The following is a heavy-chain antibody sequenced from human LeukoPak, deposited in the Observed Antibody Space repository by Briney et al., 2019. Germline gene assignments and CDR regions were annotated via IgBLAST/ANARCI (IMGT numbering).Heavy chain of an antibody. CDR1: GYGFTSYW. V-gene: IGHV5-51*01. CDR3: TRGYYYFDY. J-gene: IGHJ4*02. Sequence: GESLKISCKGSGYGFTSYWIGWVRQMPGKGLEWMGIIYPGDSHPRYSPSFQGQVSISVDKSISTAYLQWSSLKASDTAMFYCTRGYYYFDYWGQGTLVTVSS. D-gene: IGHD3-22*01. CDR2: IYPGDSHP.